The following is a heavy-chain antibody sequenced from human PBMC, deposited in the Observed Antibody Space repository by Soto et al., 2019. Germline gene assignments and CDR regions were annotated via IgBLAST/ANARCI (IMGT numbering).Heavy chain of an antibody. D-gene: IGHD1-1*01. CDR1: GFTFSSYA. V-gene: IGHV3-23*01. J-gene: IGHJ4*02. Sequence: EVQLLESGGGLVQPGGSLRLSCAASGFTFSSYAMRWVRQAPGQGLEWVSAISGRGGSTYYADSVKGRFTISRDNSKNTLYLQMNSLRAEDTAVYYCAKGDWNDVDDYWGQGTLVTVSS. CDR3: AKGDWNDVDDY. CDR2: ISGRGGST.